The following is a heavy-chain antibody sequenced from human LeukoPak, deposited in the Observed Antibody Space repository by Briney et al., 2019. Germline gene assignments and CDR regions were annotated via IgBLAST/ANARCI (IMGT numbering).Heavy chain of an antibody. CDR3: ARGGYKFGAY. CDR1: GFTFSSYW. V-gene: IGHV3-7*01. Sequence: PGGSLRLSCAASGFTFSSYWMSWVRQAPGKGLEWVAAIKEDGSEKNYVDSVKGRFTISRDNAGNSVFLQMNSLRADDTAMYYCARGGYKFGAYWGQGILVTVSS. J-gene: IGHJ4*02. D-gene: IGHD5-18*01. CDR2: IKEDGSEK.